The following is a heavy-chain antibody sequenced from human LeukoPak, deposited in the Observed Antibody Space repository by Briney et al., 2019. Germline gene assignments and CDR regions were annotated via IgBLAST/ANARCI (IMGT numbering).Heavy chain of an antibody. CDR1: GGTFSSYA. CDR2: IIPILGIA. Sequence: ASVKVSCKASGGTFSSYAISWVRQAPGQGLEWMGRIIPILGIANYAQKFQGRVTITADKSTSTAYMELSSLRSEDTAVYYCARGEAARRNWFDPWGQGTLVTVSS. D-gene: IGHD6-6*01. J-gene: IGHJ5*02. CDR3: ARGEAARRNWFDP. V-gene: IGHV1-69*04.